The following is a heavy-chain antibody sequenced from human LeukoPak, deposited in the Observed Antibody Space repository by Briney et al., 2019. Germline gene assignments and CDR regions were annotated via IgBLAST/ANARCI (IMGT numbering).Heavy chain of an antibody. J-gene: IGHJ6*03. CDR1: GYTFSSYW. V-gene: IGHV5-51*01. D-gene: IGHD2-8*01. Sequence: GESLKISCKGSGYTFSSYWIGWVRQMPGKGLEWMGIIYPDDSDTRYSPSFQGQVAISADKSISTAYLQWSSLKASDTAMYYCARLAYCSNDVCYSNYYYSMDVWGKGTTVTVSS. CDR2: IYPDDSDT. CDR3: ARLAYCSNDVCYSNYYYSMDV.